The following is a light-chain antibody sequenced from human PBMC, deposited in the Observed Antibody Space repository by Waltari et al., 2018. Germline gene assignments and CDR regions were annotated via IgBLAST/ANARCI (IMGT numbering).Light chain of an antibody. CDR2: EVS. CDR1: RSDVGGYKY. CDR3: SSYASSSTLWV. J-gene: IGLJ3*02. V-gene: IGLV2-14*01. Sequence: QSALTQPASVSGSPGQSITISCTGTRSDVGGYKYVSWYQQHPRNAPKLMIYEVSNRPSGISSRFSRSKSGNMASLTISALQAEDEADYYCSSYASSSTLWVFGGGTKLTVL.